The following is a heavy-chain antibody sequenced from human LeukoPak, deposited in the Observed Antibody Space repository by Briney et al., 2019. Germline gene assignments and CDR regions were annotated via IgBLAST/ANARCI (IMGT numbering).Heavy chain of an antibody. Sequence: GGSLRLSCVASGFTFGKYWMSWVRQAPGKGLEWVANIMLDGSEKNYVDSVKGRFTISRDNTKNSLYLQMNSLRDEDTAVYYCARDRAFDSSGYYLIYYYYGMDVWGQGTTVTVSS. CDR1: GFTFGKYW. J-gene: IGHJ6*02. V-gene: IGHV3-7*01. D-gene: IGHD3-22*01. CDR2: IMLDGSEK. CDR3: ARDRAFDSSGYYLIYYYYGMDV.